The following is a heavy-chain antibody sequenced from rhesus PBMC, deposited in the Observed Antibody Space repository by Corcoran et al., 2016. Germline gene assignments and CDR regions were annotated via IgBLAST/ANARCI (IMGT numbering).Heavy chain of an antibody. V-gene: IGHV4-122*02. CDR2: LTYTGST. CDR1: GGSISSDYNS. Sequence: QVQLQESGPGLVKPSETLSLTCAVSGGSISSDYNSWSWIRQPPGTGLEWIGYLTYTGSTNYNPSLKSRVTFSRDTSKNQFSLKLTSVTAADSAVYYCVKHSVSVYGSFDYWGQGVLVTVSS. CDR3: VKHSVSVYGSFDY. J-gene: IGHJ4*01. D-gene: IGHD3-22*01.